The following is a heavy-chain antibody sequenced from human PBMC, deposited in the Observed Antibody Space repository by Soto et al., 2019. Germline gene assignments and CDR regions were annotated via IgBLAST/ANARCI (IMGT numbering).Heavy chain of an antibody. D-gene: IGHD4-4*01. CDR2: INTGDSES. V-gene: IGHV5-51*01. CDR3: ARTFNNYVAX. Sequence: GEALKISCKASGYSVSNYWIGWVRQMPGKGLEWMAIINTGDSESRYSPSFQGQVTISADKSISTAYLQWNSLKASDTAMYYCARTFNNYVAXWGQGTLVTVSX. J-gene: IGHJ5*02. CDR1: GYSVSNYW.